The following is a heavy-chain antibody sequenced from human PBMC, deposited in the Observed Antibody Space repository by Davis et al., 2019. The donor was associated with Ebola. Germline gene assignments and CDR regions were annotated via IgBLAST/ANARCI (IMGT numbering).Heavy chain of an antibody. CDR2: IGGRSDNI. J-gene: IGHJ6*02. Sequence: PGGSLRLSCAASGFRFNRYNMHWVRQAPGKGLEWLSYIGGRSDNINYADSVKGRFTISRDNAKDSLSLLMNSLRDDDTAVYYCARRILLDARGGVDVWGQGTMVTVSS. V-gene: IGHV3-48*02. CDR3: ARRILLDARGGVDV. CDR1: GFRFNRYN. D-gene: IGHD2/OR15-2a*01.